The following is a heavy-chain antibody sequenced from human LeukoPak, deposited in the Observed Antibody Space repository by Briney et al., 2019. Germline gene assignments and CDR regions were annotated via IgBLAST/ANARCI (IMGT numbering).Heavy chain of an antibody. V-gene: IGHV1-2*02. CDR1: GYTFTGYY. J-gene: IGHJ6*03. CDR3: ARAYSPTSWGLAAADYYYMDV. D-gene: IGHD6-13*01. CDR2: INPNSGAT. Sequence: ASVKVSCKASGYTFTGYYIHWVRQAPGQGLEWMGWINPNSGATNYAQKFQGRVTMTRDKSISTAYMELKRLTSDDTAVYYCARAYSPTSWGLAAADYYYMDVWGKGTTVTVSS.